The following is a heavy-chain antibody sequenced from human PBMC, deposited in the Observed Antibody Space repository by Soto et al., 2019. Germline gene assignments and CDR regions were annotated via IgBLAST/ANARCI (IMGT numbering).Heavy chain of an antibody. D-gene: IGHD2-21*01. Sequence: PGKGLEWVSTLSGSGGTTYYADSVKGQFTISRDNSKSTLYLQMNSLRAEDTALYYCAKDHGTYGATWIDSWGQGTPVPVS. CDR3: AKDHGTYGATWIDS. J-gene: IGHJ5*01. V-gene: IGHV3-23*01. CDR2: LSGSGGTT.